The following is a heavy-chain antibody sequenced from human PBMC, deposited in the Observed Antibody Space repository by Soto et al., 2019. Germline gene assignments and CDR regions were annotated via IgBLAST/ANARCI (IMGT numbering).Heavy chain of an antibody. V-gene: IGHV1-18*04. Sequence: ASVKVSCKASGYTFTSYGISWVRQAPGQGLEWMGWISAYNGNTNYAQKLQGRVTMTTDTSTSTAYMELRSLRSDDTAVYYCARLHFALSIAAADYWGQGTLVTVSS. CDR2: ISAYNGNT. J-gene: IGHJ4*02. CDR1: GYTFTSYG. CDR3: ARLHFALSIAAADY. D-gene: IGHD6-13*01.